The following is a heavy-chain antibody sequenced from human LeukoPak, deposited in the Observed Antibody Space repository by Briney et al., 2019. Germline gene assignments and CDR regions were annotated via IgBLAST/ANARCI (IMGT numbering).Heavy chain of an antibody. Sequence: ASVKVSCKASGYTFTSYGISWVRQAPGQGLEWMGWISAYNGNTNYAQMLQGRVTMTTDTSTSTAYMELRSLRSDDTAVYYCARSVAGKRGTVTTNYFDYWGQGTLVTVSS. CDR2: ISAYNGNT. V-gene: IGHV1-18*01. CDR1: GYTFTSYG. J-gene: IGHJ4*02. D-gene: IGHD4-17*01. CDR3: ARSVAGKRGTVTTNYFDY.